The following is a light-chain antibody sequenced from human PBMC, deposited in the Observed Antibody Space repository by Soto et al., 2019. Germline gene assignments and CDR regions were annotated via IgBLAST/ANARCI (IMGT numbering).Light chain of an antibody. CDR2: WAS. CDR3: QQYNSWPLT. Sequence: DIVMTPSPASLAVSLGERATIKCRSSQSILKSSIKKNSLAWYQQKPGQPPRLLIYWASTRDSGVPDRFSGSGSGTDFTLTITRLQAEDVAVYYCQQYNSWPLTFGGGTKVDIK. J-gene: IGKJ4*01. CDR1: QSILKSSIKKNS. V-gene: IGKV4-1*01.